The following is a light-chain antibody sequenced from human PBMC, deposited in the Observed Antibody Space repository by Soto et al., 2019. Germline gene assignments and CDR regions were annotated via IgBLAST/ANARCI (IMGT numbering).Light chain of an antibody. V-gene: IGLV1-40*01. J-gene: IGLJ2*01. CDR3: QSYDSSLSGNVV. CDR1: SSNIGAGYD. CDR2: GNS. Sequence: QSVLTQPPSVSGAPGQRVTISCTGSSSNIGAGYDVHWYQQLPGTAPKLLIYGNSNRPSGVPDRFSRSKSGTSASLAITGLQAEDEADYYCQSYDSSLSGNVVFGGGTKLTVL.